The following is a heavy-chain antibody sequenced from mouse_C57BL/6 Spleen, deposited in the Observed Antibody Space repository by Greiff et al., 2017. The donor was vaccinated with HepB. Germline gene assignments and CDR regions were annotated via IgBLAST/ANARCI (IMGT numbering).Heavy chain of an antibody. Sequence: VQLQQPGAELVKPGASVKLSCKASGYTFTSYWMQWVKQRPGQGLEWIGEIDPSDSYTNYNQKFKGKATLTVDTSSSTAYMQLSSLTSEDSAVYYCARRHYAMDYWGQGTSVTVSS. V-gene: IGHV1-50*01. CDR1: GYTFTSYW. CDR3: ARRHYAMDY. CDR2: IDPSDSYT. J-gene: IGHJ4*01.